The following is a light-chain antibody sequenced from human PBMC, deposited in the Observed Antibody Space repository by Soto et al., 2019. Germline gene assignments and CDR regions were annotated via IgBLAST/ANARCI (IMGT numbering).Light chain of an antibody. CDR1: QSISAW. V-gene: IGKV1-5*03. CDR2: KAS. CDR3: QQYNDYSWT. J-gene: IGKJ1*01. Sequence: DIPMTQSPSTLSASVGDRVSINCRASQSISAWLAWYQQKPGKAPRLLIYKASTLEIGVPSRFSGSGSGTEFTLTISSLQADDVATYYCQQYNDYSWTFGQGTKVEIK.